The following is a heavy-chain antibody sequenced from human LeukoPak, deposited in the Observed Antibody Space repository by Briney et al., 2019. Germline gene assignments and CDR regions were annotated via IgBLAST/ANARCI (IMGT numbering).Heavy chain of an antibody. Sequence: SETLSLTCAVSGYSISSGYYWGWIRQPPGKGLEWIGSIYHSGSTYYNPSLKCRVTISVDTSKNQFSLKLSSVTAADTAVYYCARSKTGFDYWGQGTLVTVSS. V-gene: IGHV4-38-2*01. CDR2: IYHSGST. CDR1: GYSISSGYY. CDR3: ARSKTGFDY. J-gene: IGHJ4*02.